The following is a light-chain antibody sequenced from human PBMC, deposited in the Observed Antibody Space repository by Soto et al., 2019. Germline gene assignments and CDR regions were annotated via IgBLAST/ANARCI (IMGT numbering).Light chain of an antibody. J-gene: IGKJ1*01. V-gene: IGKV4-1*01. CDR2: WAS. CDR3: QQYYTTPPT. Sequence: DIVMTQSPDSLAVSLGERATINCKSSQSVLYSSNNKNYLAWYQQKAGQPPNLLIYWASTRESGVPDRFSGSGSGTDFTLTISSLQAEDVAVYYCQQYYTTPPTFGQGTKVDIK. CDR1: QSVLYSSNNKNY.